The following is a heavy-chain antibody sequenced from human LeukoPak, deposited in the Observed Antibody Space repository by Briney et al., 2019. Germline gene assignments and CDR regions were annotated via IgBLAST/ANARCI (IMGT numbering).Heavy chain of an antibody. Sequence: SETLSLTCTVSGGSISSSSYYWGWIRQPPGKGLEWIGSIYYSGSTYYNPSLKSRVTISVDTSKNQFSLKLSSVTAADTAVYYCARAICGGDCYKDYWGQGTLVTVSS. V-gene: IGHV4-39*07. CDR3: ARAICGGDCYKDY. D-gene: IGHD2-21*02. CDR2: IYYSGST. CDR1: GGSISSSSYY. J-gene: IGHJ4*02.